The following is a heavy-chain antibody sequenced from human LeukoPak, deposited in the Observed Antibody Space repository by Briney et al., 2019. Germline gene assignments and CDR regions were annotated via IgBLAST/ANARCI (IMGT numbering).Heavy chain of an antibody. CDR3: AKVAERSNWIVDTAMIHFDY. Sequence: GGSLRLSCAASGFTFSSYAMSWVRQAPGKGPEWVSAISGSGGSTYYADSVKGRFTISRDNSKNTLYLQMNSLRAEDTAVYYCAKVAERSNWIVDTAMIHFDYWGQGTLVTVSS. CDR2: ISGSGGST. J-gene: IGHJ4*02. CDR1: GFTFSSYA. D-gene: IGHD5-18*01. V-gene: IGHV3-23*01.